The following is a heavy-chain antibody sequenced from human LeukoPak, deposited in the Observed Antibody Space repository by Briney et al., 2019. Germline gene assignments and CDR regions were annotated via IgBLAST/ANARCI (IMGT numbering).Heavy chain of an antibody. CDR3: ARITSIVVVPAVYFDY. CDR2: IKQDGSER. V-gene: IGHV3-7*01. Sequence: QSGGSLRLSCAASGFTFSSYWMSWVRQAPGKGLEWVANIKQDGSERYYVDSVKGRFTISRDNAKNSLYLQMNSLRAEDTAVYYCARITSIVVVPAVYFDYWGQGTLVTVSS. D-gene: IGHD2-2*01. J-gene: IGHJ4*02. CDR1: GFTFSSYW.